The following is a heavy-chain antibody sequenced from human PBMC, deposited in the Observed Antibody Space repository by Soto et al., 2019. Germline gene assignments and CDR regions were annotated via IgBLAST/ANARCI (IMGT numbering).Heavy chain of an antibody. J-gene: IGHJ4*02. D-gene: IGHD6-19*01. V-gene: IGHV3-23*01. CDR1: EFTFSSYA. Sequence: RGSLRLSCAASEFTFSSYAMSWVRQAPGKGLEWVSAISASGGTTYYADSVKGRFTISRDNSKNTLYLQMSSLRAEDTAIYYCAKLVDYTSGWLRYFDYWGQGTLVTVSS. CDR2: ISASGGTT. CDR3: AKLVDYTSGWLRYFDY.